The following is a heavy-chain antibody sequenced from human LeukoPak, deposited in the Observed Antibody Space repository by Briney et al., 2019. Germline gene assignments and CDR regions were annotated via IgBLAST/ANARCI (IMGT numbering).Heavy chain of an antibody. CDR1: GGSISFYY. D-gene: IGHD3-22*01. J-gene: IGHJ4*02. CDR2: IYYTGST. Sequence: SETLSLTCTVSGGSISFYYWSWIRQPPGKGLEWIGYIYYTGSTTYNPSLKSRVTISVDTSKNQFSLKLRSVTAADTAVYYCARQNYYDSSGYFDYWGQGTLVTVSS. V-gene: IGHV4-59*01. CDR3: ARQNYYDSSGYFDY.